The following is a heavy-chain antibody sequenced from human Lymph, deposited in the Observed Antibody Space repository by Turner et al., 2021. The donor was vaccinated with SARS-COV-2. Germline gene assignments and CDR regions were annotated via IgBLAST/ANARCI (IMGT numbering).Heavy chain of an antibody. CDR2: IYYSGST. Sequence: QLQLQESGPGLVKPSETLSLTCTVPGGSIRSSSYYWGWIRQPPGKGLEWIGNIYYSGSTYYNPSLKSRVTISVDTSKNQFSLKLSSVTAADTAVYYCARLVRRAEYYFDYWGQGTLVTVSS. CDR3: ARLVRRAEYYFDY. CDR1: GGSIRSSSYY. V-gene: IGHV4-39*01. D-gene: IGHD3-10*01. J-gene: IGHJ4*02.